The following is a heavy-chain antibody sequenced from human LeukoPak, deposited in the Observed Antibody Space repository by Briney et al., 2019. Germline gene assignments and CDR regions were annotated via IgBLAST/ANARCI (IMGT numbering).Heavy chain of an antibody. D-gene: IGHD2-15*01. V-gene: IGHV3-23*01. Sequence: GGSLRLSCAASGFTFSSYAMSWVRQAPGQGPEWVSAISGSGGSTYYADSVKGRFTISRDNSKNTLYLQMNSLRAEDTAVYYCARQLGYCSDGNCYFDYWGQGTLVTVSS. CDR1: GFTFSSYA. CDR3: ARQLGYCSDGNCYFDY. J-gene: IGHJ4*02. CDR2: ISGSGGST.